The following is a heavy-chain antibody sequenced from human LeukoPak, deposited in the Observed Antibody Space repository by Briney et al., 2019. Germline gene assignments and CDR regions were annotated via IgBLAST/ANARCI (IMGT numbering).Heavy chain of an antibody. CDR2: IYTSGST. V-gene: IGHV4-61*02. J-gene: IGHJ5*02. CDR1: GGSISSGSYY. CDR3: ARVLRSYCSGGSCYGGTANWFDP. Sequence: PSQTLSLTCTVSGGSISSGSYYWSWIRQPAGKGLEWIGRIYTSGSTNYNPSLKSRVTISVDTSKNQFSLKLSSVAAADTAVYYCARVLRSYCSGGSCYGGTANWFDPWGQGTLVTVSS. D-gene: IGHD2-15*01.